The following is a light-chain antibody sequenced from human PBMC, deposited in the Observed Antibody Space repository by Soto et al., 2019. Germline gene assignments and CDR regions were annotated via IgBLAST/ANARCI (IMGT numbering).Light chain of an antibody. CDR3: ASWDDSLNGVV. CDR2: KTD. Sequence: QSVLTQPPSASGPPGQRVTISCSGSHSNIGTKAVKWFQQVPGAAPKSLIYKTDQRPSGVPDRFSGSKSGTSASLAISGLQPEDEADYYCASWDDSLNGVVFGGGTKLTVL. V-gene: IGLV1-44*01. CDR1: HSNIGTKA. J-gene: IGLJ3*02.